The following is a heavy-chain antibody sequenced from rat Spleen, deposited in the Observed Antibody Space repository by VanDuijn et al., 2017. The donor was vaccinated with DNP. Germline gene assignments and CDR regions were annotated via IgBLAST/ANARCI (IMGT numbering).Heavy chain of an antibody. CDR3: ARWNSGHFDY. V-gene: IGHV5-31*01. CDR1: GFTFNNYW. Sequence: EVQLVESGGGLVQPGRSLKLSCVASGFTFNNYWMTWIRQVPGKGLEWFASITSSGSDTYYPDSVKGRFTISRDNAKSTLYLQMNSLRSEDMATYYCARWNSGHFDYWGQGVMVPVSS. CDR2: ITSSGSDT. D-gene: IGHD4-3*01. J-gene: IGHJ2*01.